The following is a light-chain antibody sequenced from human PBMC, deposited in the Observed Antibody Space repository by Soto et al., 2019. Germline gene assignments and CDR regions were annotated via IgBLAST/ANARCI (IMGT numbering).Light chain of an antibody. CDR2: GAS. J-gene: IGKJ2*01. CDR3: PQIYDTPHLYT. V-gene: IGKV1-39*01. Sequence: DIQMTQSPSSLSASVGDRVSITCRASQNIITHLNWYQQKPGRAPKLLIYGASILQSGVPSRFSGSGSGTDFTLTISSLQPEDLATYYCPQIYDTPHLYTFGQGTKLEIK. CDR1: QNIITH.